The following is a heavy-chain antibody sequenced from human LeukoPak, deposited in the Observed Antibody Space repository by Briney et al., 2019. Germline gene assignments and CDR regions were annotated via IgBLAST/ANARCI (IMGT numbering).Heavy chain of an antibody. CDR3: AKDPTGYYYDSSGYLLPDY. J-gene: IGHJ4*02. Sequence: GRSLRLSCAASGFTFSSYGMHWVRQAPGKGLKWVAVISYDGSNKYYADSVKGRFTISRDNSKNTLYLQMNSLRAEDTAVYYCAKDPTGYYYDSSGYLLPDYWGQGTLVTVSS. CDR2: ISYDGSNK. V-gene: IGHV3-30*18. CDR1: GFTFSSYG. D-gene: IGHD3-22*01.